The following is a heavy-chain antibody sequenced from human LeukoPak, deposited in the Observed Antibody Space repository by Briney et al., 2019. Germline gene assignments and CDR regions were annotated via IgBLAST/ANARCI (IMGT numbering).Heavy chain of an antibody. J-gene: IGHJ4*02. D-gene: IGHD6-13*01. CDR1: GIYLSTFGVG. CDR3: AHSNSSSPHDY. V-gene: IGHV2-5*01. CDR2: IYWNADK. Sequence: SGPTLRHPTPPLTLTFTFSGIYLSTFGVGVGWIRQPPVKALECLTRIYWNADKRYSPSLRTRLTITKDTSKNQVVLTMTNMDPVDTATYYCAHSNSSSPHDYWGQGTLVTVSS.